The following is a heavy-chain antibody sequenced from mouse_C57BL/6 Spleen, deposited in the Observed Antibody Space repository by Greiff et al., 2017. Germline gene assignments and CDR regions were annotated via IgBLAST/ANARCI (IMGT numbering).Heavy chain of an antibody. V-gene: IGHV1-4*01. CDR1: GYTFTSYT. Sequence: KLQQSGAELARPGASVKMSCKASGYTFTSYTMHWVKPRPGQGLEWIGFINPSSGYTKYNQTVKDNATLTADKSSSTAYMQLSSRTSEDSAVYYCARALYAMDYWGQGTSVTVSS. CDR3: ARALYAMDY. CDR2: INPSSGYT. J-gene: IGHJ4*01.